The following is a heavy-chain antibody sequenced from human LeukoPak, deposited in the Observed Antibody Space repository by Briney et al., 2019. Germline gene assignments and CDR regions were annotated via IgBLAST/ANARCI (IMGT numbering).Heavy chain of an antibody. CDR3: AKEGTYYDSSGYYTH. J-gene: IGHJ4*02. CDR1: GLTFSSFA. D-gene: IGHD3-22*01. V-gene: IGHV3-23*01. Sequence: GGSLRLSCAASGLTFSSFAMRWVRQAPGNGLEWVSSVSGSGGATYYADSVKGRFTISRDNSKNTLFLQMSSLRVKDTAIYYCAKEGTYYDSSGYYTHWGQGTLVAVSS. CDR2: VSGSGGAT.